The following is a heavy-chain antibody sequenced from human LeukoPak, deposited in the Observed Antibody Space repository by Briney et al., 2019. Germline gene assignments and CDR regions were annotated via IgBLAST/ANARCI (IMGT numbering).Heavy chain of an antibody. J-gene: IGHJ4*02. CDR3: ARVIMVTATRPFDY. D-gene: IGHD2-21*02. CDR2: INHSGST. V-gene: IGHV4-34*01. CDR1: GGSFSGYY. Sequence: WETLSLTCAVYGGSFSGYYWSWIRQPPGKGLDWIGEINHSGSTNYNPSLKSRVTISVDTSKNQFSLKLSSVTAADTAVYYCARVIMVTATRPFDYWGLGTLVTVSS.